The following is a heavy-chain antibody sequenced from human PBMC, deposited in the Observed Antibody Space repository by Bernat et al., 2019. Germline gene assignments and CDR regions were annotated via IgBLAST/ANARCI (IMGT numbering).Heavy chain of an antibody. Sequence: QVQLVESGGGAVQPGRSLRLSCAASGFTFSGYGMHWVRQAPGKGLELVAVISFDGSNTYYAESVNGRFTISRDNSKNTLYLQMRSLRAEDTAVFYCARDTRRNYYDSSGYPNVRKGAFDKWGQGKMVIVS. CDR2: ISFDGSNT. CDR3: ARDTRRNYYDSSGYPNVRKGAFDK. D-gene: IGHD3-22*01. CDR1: GFTFSGYG. V-gene: IGHV3-30*03. J-gene: IGHJ3*02.